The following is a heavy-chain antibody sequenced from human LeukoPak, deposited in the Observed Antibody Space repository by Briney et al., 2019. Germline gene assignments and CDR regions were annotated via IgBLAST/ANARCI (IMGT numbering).Heavy chain of an antibody. CDR3: ARDYRLTQLQH. J-gene: IGHJ1*01. CDR1: GGSFSGYY. V-gene: IGHV4-34*01. D-gene: IGHD3-10*01. Sequence: SETLSLTCAVYGGSFSGYYWSWIRQPPGKGREWIGEINHSGSTNYNPSLKSRVTISVDTSKNQFSLTLSSVTAADTAVYYCARDYRLTQLQHWGQGTLITVSS. CDR2: INHSGST.